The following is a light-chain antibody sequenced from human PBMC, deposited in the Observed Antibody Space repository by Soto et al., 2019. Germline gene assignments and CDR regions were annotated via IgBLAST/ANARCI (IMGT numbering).Light chain of an antibody. Sequence: QCALTQPASVSGSLGQSITISCTGTSSHVGGYNYVSWYQQHPGKDPKVVIFEVTNRPSGVSSRFSGSKSGNTASLTVSGLQAEDEGDYYCSSYTSSSTVLFGGGTKLTVL. CDR3: SSYTSSSTVL. CDR2: EVT. J-gene: IGLJ2*01. CDR1: SSHVGGYNY. V-gene: IGLV2-14*01.